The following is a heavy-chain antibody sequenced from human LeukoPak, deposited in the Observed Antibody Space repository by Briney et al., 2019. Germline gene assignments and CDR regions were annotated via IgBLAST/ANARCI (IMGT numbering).Heavy chain of an antibody. CDR1: GFTFSSYA. D-gene: IGHD3-16*02. J-gene: IGHJ4*01. CDR2: ISGSGGST. V-gene: IGHV3-23*01. CDR3: ARDRDRLLDY. Sequence: GGSLRLSCAASGFTFSSYAMSWVRQAPGKGLEWVSAISGSGGSTYYADSVKGRFTMSRDNYKNMLYLQMNSLRAEDTAVYYCARDRDRLLDYWGQGTLVTVSS.